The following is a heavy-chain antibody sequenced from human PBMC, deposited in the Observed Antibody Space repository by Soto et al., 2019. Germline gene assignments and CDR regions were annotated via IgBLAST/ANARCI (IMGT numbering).Heavy chain of an antibody. V-gene: IGHV4-34*01. CDR1: AGSFSCYY. J-gene: IGHJ5*02. CDR3: ARCIQPRYCCSSGSSNWFDH. Sequence: SETLSLTCSVYAGSFSCYYWSWILQPAGKGLEWIWEINPSGSTNYNQSLKSRVTISVDTSKNQFSMNLSSVTVAATAVYYCARCIQPRYCCSSGSSNWFDHWGQGTLVTVSS. D-gene: IGHD3-10*01. CDR2: INPSGST.